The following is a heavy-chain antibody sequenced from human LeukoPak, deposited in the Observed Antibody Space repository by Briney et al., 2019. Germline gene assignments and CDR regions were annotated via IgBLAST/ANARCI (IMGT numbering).Heavy chain of an antibody. CDR2: INPKSGGT. CDR1: EYTFTAYY. V-gene: IGHV1-2*02. Sequence: ASVKVSCKASEYTFTAYYMHWVRQAPGQGLEWMGWINPKSGGTNYAQKFQGRVTMTRDTSINTAYMELSRLRSDDTAVYYCARGRLERYFGWLLGDFWGRGTLVTVSS. CDR3: ARGRLERYFGWLLGDF. J-gene: IGHJ4*02. D-gene: IGHD3-9*01.